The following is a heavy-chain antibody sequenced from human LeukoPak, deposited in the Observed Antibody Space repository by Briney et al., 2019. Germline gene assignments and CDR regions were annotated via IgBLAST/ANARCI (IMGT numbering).Heavy chain of an antibody. CDR1: GFTFSSYA. CDR2: LSGSGGNT. V-gene: IGHV3-23*01. J-gene: IGHJ4*02. CDR3: AKDGERGELSLYMDY. D-gene: IGHD3-16*02. Sequence: QPGGSLRLSCAASGFTFSSYAMSWVRQAPGKGLEWVSGLSGSGGNTIYADSVKGRFTISKDNSKNTLYLQMNSLRAEDTAVYYCAKDGERGELSLYMDYWGQGTLVTVSS.